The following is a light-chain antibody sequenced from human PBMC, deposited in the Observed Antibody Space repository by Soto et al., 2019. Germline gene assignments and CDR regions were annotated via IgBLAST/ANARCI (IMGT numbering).Light chain of an antibody. J-gene: IGKJ1*01. V-gene: IGKV1-39*01. CDR2: AAS. CDR3: KQSYGSQRT. Sequence: DIERTHSPSSLSASVEDRVVITCRASQGISNHLNWYQQKPGKAPKLLIFAASSLQSGVPSRFSGSRSGPDLTLTISTLQSEDFATYYCKQSYGSQRTFGQWTKVDIX. CDR1: QGISNH.